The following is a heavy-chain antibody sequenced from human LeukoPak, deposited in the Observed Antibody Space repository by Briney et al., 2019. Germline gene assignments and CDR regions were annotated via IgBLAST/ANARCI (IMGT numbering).Heavy chain of an antibody. J-gene: IGHJ4*02. CDR1: GYVFNLFG. CDR2: ISGYNGDT. D-gene: IGHD6-19*01. V-gene: IGHV1-18*04. Sequence: ASVKVSCKASGYVFNLFGFSWVRQAPGEGLERMGWISGYNGDTKYAQKIQGRVTLTTDSSASTAYMELRTLRSDDTAIYYCARDRDLIGVTTTRLDYWGQGTLVTVSS. CDR3: ARDRDLIGVTTTRLDY.